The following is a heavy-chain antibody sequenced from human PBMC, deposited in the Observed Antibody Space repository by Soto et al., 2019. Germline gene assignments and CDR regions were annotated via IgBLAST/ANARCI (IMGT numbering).Heavy chain of an antibody. CDR1: GYSFTSYA. CDR2: INAGNGNT. Sequence: ASVKVSCKASGYSFTSYAMHWVRQAPGQRLEWMGWINAGNGNTKYSQKFQGRVTITRDTSESTAYMELSSLRSEDTAVHYCARSYYYDSSHYYFDYWGQGTLVTVSS. D-gene: IGHD3-22*01. J-gene: IGHJ4*02. V-gene: IGHV1-3*01. CDR3: ARSYYYDSSHYYFDY.